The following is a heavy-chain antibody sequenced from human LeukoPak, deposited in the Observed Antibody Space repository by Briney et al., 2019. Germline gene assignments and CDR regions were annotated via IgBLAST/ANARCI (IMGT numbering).Heavy chain of an antibody. CDR2: INHSGST. D-gene: IGHD3-9*01. Sequence: SETLSLTCAVYGGCFSGYYWIWIRQPPGKGLEWIGEINHSGSTNYNPSLKSRVTISVDTSKKPTSLKLSSVTAADTAVNYCARRGSSELRYFDWPGRTRQALRWFDPWGQGTLVTVSS. CDR3: ARRGSSELRYFDWPGRTRQALRWFDP. V-gene: IGHV4-34*01. CDR1: GGCFSGYY. J-gene: IGHJ5*02.